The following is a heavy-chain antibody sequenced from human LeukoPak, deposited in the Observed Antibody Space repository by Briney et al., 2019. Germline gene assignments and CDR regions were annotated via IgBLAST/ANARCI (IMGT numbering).Heavy chain of an antibody. CDR1: GFTFSDYY. J-gene: IGHJ5*02. Sequence: TGGSLRLSCAASGFTFSDYYMSWIRQAPGKGLEWVSYISSSSSYTNYADSVKGRFTISRDNAKNSLYLQMNSLRAEDTAVYYCARLISRNWFDPWGQGTLVTASS. CDR3: ARLISRNWFDP. D-gene: IGHD3-16*01. CDR2: ISSSSSYT. V-gene: IGHV3-11*06.